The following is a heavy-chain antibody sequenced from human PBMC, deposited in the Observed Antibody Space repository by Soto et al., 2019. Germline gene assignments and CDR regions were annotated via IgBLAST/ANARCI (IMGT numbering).Heavy chain of an antibody. Sequence: NPSETLSLTCTVSGGSISSSSYYWGWIRQPPGKGLEWIGSIYYSGSTYYNPSLKSRVTISVDTSKNQFSLKLSSVTAADTAVYYCASLEAVIAAAGTNYYYYGMDVWGQGTTVTVSS. J-gene: IGHJ6*02. CDR2: IYYSGST. CDR3: ASLEAVIAAAGTNYYYYGMDV. V-gene: IGHV4-39*01. D-gene: IGHD6-13*01. CDR1: GGSISSSSYY.